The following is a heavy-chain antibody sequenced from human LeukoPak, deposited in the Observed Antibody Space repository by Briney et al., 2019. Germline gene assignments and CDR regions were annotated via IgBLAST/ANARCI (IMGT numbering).Heavy chain of an antibody. J-gene: IGHJ4*02. V-gene: IGHV1-2*02. D-gene: IGHD3-3*01. Sequence: ASVKVSCKASGYTFTGYYMHWVRQAPGQGLEWMGWINPNSGDTNYAQKFQGRVTMTRDTSISTAYMELSRLRSDDTAMYYCARGAVFGVVTNYFDCWGQGILVTVSS. CDR1: GYTFTGYY. CDR2: INPNSGDT. CDR3: ARGAVFGVVTNYFDC.